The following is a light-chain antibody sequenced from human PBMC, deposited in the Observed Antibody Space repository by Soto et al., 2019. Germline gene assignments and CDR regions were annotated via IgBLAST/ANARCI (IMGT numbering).Light chain of an antibody. CDR3: QQYNSDST. J-gene: IGKJ1*01. CDR2: KAS. V-gene: IGKV1-5*03. CDR1: QSISIW. Sequence: DIQMTQSPSTLSASVGDRVTITCRASQSISIWLAWYQQKPGKAPKLLIYKASSLESGVPSRFGGSGSGTEFTLTINSLQPDDFATYYCQQYNSDSTFGQGTKVEIK.